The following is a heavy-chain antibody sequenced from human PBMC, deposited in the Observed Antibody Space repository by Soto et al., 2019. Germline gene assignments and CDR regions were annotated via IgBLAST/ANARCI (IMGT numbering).Heavy chain of an antibody. V-gene: IGHV4-30-2*01. J-gene: IGHJ6*02. D-gene: IGHD3-3*01. CDR3: ARDRQRSYDFWSGYYVSYGMDV. Sequence: SETLSLTCAVSGGSISSGGYSWSWIRQPPGKGLEWIGYIYHSGSTYYNPSLKSRVTISVDRSKNQFSLKLSSVTAADTAVYYCARDRQRSYDFWSGYYVSYGMDVWGQGTTVTVSS. CDR1: GGSISSGGYS. CDR2: IYHSGST.